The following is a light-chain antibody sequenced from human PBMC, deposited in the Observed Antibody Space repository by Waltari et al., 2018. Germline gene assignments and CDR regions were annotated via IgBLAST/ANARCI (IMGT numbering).Light chain of an antibody. Sequence: EIVLTQSPATLSLSPGERATLSCRASQSVSSYLAWYQQKPGQAPRLLIYDASNRATGIPARFSGSGSGTDFTLTISSLEPEDFAVYYCQHRRGFGQGTKLDVK. CDR2: DAS. J-gene: IGKJ2*01. CDR1: QSVSSY. V-gene: IGKV3-11*01. CDR3: QHRRG.